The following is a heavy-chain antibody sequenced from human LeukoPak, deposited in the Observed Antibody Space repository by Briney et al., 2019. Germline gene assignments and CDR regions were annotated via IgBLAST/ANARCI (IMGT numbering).Heavy chain of an antibody. V-gene: IGHV4-4*02. Sequence: SGTLSLTCGVSGGSISNTNWWTWFRQPPGKGLEWIGEVNLQGSTNYNPSLKSRVAISVDKSENHISLQLTSVTAADTAVYYCAREGGPYRPLDYSGQGTLVTVAS. CDR1: GGSISNTNW. CDR2: VNLQGST. J-gene: IGHJ4*02. CDR3: AREGGPYRPLDY.